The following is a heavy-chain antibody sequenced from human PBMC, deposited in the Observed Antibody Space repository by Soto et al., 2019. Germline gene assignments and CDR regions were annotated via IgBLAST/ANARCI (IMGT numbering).Heavy chain of an antibody. V-gene: IGHV3-33*01. CDR3: ARDHSGMDV. Sequence: QVQLVESGGGVVQPGRSLRLSCAASGFTFSSYGMHWVRQAPGKGLEWVAVIWYDGSNKYYADSVKGRFTISRDNSKKTLYLQMNSLRAEDTAVYYCARDHSGMDVWGQGTTVTVSS. CDR1: GFTFSSYG. CDR2: IWYDGSNK. J-gene: IGHJ6*02.